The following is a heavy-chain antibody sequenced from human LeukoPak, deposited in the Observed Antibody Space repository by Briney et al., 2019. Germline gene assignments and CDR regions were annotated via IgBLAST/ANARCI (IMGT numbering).Heavy chain of an antibody. V-gene: IGHV4-61*02. CDR1: GGSISSGSYY. Sequence: PSQTLSLTCTVSGGSISSGSYYWSWIRQPAGKGLEWIGRIYTSGSTNYSPSLMSRVTISVDTSKNQFSLKLSSVTAADTAVYYCARSQGGLLMDYWGQGTLVTVSS. CDR2: IYTSGST. J-gene: IGHJ4*02. D-gene: IGHD1-26*01. CDR3: ARSQGGLLMDY.